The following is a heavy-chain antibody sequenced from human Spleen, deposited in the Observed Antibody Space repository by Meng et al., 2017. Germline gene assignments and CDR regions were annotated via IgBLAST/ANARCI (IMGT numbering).Heavy chain of an antibody. J-gene: IGHJ4*02. Sequence: QVQLVESGGGVVQPGRSLRLSCAASRFTFSSYGMHWVRQAPGKGLEWVPITSYDGSNKYYADSVKGRFTISRDNSKDTLYLQMNSLKAEDTAVYYCAKDLYSNYGGFDSWGQGSLVTVSS. V-gene: IGHV3-30*18. CDR1: RFTFSSYG. D-gene: IGHD4-11*01. CDR3: AKDLYSNYGGFDS. CDR2: TSYDGSNK.